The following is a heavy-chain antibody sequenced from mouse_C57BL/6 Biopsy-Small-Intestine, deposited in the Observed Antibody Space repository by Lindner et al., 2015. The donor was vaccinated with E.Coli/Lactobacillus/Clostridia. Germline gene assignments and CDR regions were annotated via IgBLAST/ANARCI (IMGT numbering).Heavy chain of an antibody. J-gene: IGHJ1*03. CDR1: GYTFTDYY. CDR2: IFPGSGST. CDR3: ARGYGSSHWYFDV. D-gene: IGHD1-1*01. Sequence: VQLQESGPELVKPGASVKISCKASGYTFTDYYINWVKQRPGQGLEWIGWIFPGSGSTYYNEKFKGKATLTVDKSSSTAYMLLSSLTSEDSAVYFCARGYGSSHWYFDVWGTGTTVTVSS. V-gene: IGHV1-75*01.